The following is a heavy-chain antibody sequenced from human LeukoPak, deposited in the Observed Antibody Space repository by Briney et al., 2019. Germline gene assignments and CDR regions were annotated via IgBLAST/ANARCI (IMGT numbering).Heavy chain of an antibody. V-gene: IGHV3-33*01. CDR1: GFTFSTYG. Sequence: PGGSLRLSCAASGFTFSTYGMHWVRQAPGKGLEWVAVIWYDGGNEKYADSVKGRFTISRENSKNTLFLQMNSLGAEDTAMYFCARDVAWSGRYNWRTKYYYYMDVWGKGTTVTVSS. J-gene: IGHJ6*03. CDR2: IWYDGGNE. CDR3: ARDVAWSGRYNWRTKYYYYMDV. D-gene: IGHD3-3*01.